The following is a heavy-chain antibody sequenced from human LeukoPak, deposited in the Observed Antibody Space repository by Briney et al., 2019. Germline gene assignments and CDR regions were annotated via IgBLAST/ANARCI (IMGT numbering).Heavy chain of an antibody. J-gene: IGHJ4*02. CDR3: TRLLTMVRGNRDEIDY. CDR1: GFTFSGSA. D-gene: IGHD3-10*01. Sequence: GGSLRLSCAASGFTFSGSAMHWVRQASGKGLEWVGRIRSKANSYATAYAASVKGRFTISRDDSKNTAYLQMNSLKTEDTAVYYCTRLLTMVRGNRDEIDYWGQGTLVTVSS. V-gene: IGHV3-73*01. CDR2: IRSKANSYAT.